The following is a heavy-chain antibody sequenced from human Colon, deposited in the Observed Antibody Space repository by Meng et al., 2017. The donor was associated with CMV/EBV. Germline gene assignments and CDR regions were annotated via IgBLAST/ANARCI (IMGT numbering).Heavy chain of an antibody. J-gene: IGHJ5*02. CDR1: GGSVSSGSYY. CDR3: AATKGYCSSITCYWSWFDP. D-gene: IGHD2-2*01. CDR2: IYYSGST. Sequence: SETLSLTCTVSGGSVSSGSYYWSWIRQPPGKGLEWIGYIYYSGSTNYNPSLKSRVTISVDTSKNQFSLKLSSVTAADTAVYYCAATKGYCSSITCYWSWFDPWGQGTLVTVSS. V-gene: IGHV4-61*01.